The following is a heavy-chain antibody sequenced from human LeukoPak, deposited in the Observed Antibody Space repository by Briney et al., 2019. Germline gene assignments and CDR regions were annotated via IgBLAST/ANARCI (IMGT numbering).Heavy chain of an antibody. CDR1: GYTFTCYY. V-gene: IGHV1-2*06. J-gene: IGHJ4*02. CDR3: ARDLQGDVVVPAAADY. CDR2: INPNSGGT. Sequence: ASVKVSCKASGYTFTCYYMHWVRQAPGQGLEWMGRINPNSGGTNYAQKFQGRVTMTRDTSISTAYMELSRLRSDDTAVYYCARDLQGDVVVPAAADYWGQGTLVTVSS. D-gene: IGHD2-2*01.